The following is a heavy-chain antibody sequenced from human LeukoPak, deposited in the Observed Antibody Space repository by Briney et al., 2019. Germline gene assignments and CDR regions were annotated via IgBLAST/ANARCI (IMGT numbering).Heavy chain of an antibody. J-gene: IGHJ6*03. CDR2: ISSSSSTI. Sequence: PGGSLRLSCAASGFTFSSYSMNWVRQAPGKGLEWVSYISSSSSTIYYADSVKGRFTISRDSAKNSLYLQMNSLRAEDTAVYYCARDGSYSSGWPRTYYYYMDVWGKGTTVTVSS. D-gene: IGHD6-19*01. V-gene: IGHV3-48*04. CDR1: GFTFSSYS. CDR3: ARDGSYSSGWPRTYYYYMDV.